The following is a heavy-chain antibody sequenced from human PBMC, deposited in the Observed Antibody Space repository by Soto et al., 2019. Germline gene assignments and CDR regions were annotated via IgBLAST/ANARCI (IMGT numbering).Heavy chain of an antibody. J-gene: IGHJ5*02. CDR2: IWYDGSNK. V-gene: IGHV3-33*01. CDR1: GFTFSSYG. D-gene: IGHD5-12*01. CDR3: ARDGGCRDGYTVGCNWFDP. Sequence: SGGFLRLSCAASGFTFSSYGMHWIRQAPGKGLEWAAVIWYDGSNKYYADSVKGRFTISRDNSKNTLYLQMNSLRAEDTAVYYCARDGGCRDGYTVGCNWFDPWGQGTLVTVSS.